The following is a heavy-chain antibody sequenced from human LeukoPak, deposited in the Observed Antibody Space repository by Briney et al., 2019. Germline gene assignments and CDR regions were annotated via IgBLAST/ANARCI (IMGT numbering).Heavy chain of an antibody. CDR2: IYYSGST. D-gene: IGHD2-15*01. CDR1: GDSISTYY. CDR3: ARAIVVVATARNTFDM. J-gene: IGHJ3*02. V-gene: IGHV4-59*01. Sequence: SETLSLTCTVSGDSISTYYWSWIRQPPGKGLEWIGYIYYSGSTNYNPSLKSRVTISVDTSKNQFSLNLSSMTAADTAVYYCARAIVVVATARNTFDMWGQGTMVTVSS.